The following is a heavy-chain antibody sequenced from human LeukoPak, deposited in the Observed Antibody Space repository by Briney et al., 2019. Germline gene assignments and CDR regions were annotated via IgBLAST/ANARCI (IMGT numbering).Heavy chain of an antibody. CDR1: GGSISSSSYY. CDR3: ARDYITIFGVVINNWFDP. Sequence: SETLSLTCTVSGGSISSSSYYWGWIRQPPGKGLEWIGSIYYSGSTYYNPSLKSRVTISVDTSKNQFSLKLSSVTAADTAVYYCARDYITIFGVVINNWFDPWGQGTLVTVSS. D-gene: IGHD3-3*01. CDR2: IYYSGST. J-gene: IGHJ5*02. V-gene: IGHV4-39*07.